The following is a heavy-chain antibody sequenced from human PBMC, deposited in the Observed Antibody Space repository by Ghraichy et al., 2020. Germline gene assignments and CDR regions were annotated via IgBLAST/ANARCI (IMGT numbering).Heavy chain of an antibody. CDR2: INHSGSP. Sequence: ETLSLTCGVYGGSFSGYYWTWIRQTPGKGLEWIGEINHSGSPNYNPSLKSRVTISADTSKKQFSLNLSSVTAADTAVYYCARGPPIHYDGSGGYYYFDSWGQGTLVTVSS. CDR1: GGSFSGYY. J-gene: IGHJ4*02. CDR3: ARGPPIHYDGSGGYYYFDS. D-gene: IGHD3-22*01. V-gene: IGHV4-34*01.